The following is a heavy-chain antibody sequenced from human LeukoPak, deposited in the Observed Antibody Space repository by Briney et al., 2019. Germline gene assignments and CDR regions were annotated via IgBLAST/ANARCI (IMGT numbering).Heavy chain of an antibody. V-gene: IGHV3-53*01. CDR1: GFTLSSNY. Sequence: GGSLRLSCAASGFTLSSNYVGWVRQAPGKGLEWVSHIYSGGNTYYADSVKGRFTISRDNSKNTLYLQMNSLRADDTAIYYCAKSSNNWFFDYWGQGTLVTVSS. CDR3: AKSSNNWFFDY. J-gene: IGHJ4*02. CDR2: IYSGGNT. D-gene: IGHD5-24*01.